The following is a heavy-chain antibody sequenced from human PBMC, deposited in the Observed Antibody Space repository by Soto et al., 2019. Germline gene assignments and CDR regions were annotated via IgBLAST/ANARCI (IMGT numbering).Heavy chain of an antibody. CDR1: GFTFSGYW. V-gene: IGHV3-7*01. CDR3: DSSGYYPPIDY. J-gene: IGHJ4*02. Sequence: GGSLRLSCAASGFTFSGYWMSWVRQAPGKGLEWVANIKQDGSEKYYVDSVKGRFTISRDNAKNSLYLQMNSLRAEDTAVYYYDSSGYYPPIDYWGQGTLVTVSS. D-gene: IGHD3-22*01. CDR2: IKQDGSEK.